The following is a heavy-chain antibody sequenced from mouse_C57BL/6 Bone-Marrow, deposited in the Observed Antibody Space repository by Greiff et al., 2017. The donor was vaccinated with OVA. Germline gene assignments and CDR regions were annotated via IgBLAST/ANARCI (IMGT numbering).Heavy chain of an antibody. CDR3: ARGYSNYYAMDY. CDR1: GYTFTDYE. Sequence: QVHVKQSGAELVRPGASVTLSCKASGYTFTDYEMHWVKQTPVHGLEWIGAIDPETGGTAYNQKFKGKAILTADKSSSTAYMELRSLTSEDSAVDYCARGYSNYYAMDYWGQGPSVTVSS. D-gene: IGHD2-5*01. CDR2: IDPETGGT. J-gene: IGHJ4*01. V-gene: IGHV1-15*01.